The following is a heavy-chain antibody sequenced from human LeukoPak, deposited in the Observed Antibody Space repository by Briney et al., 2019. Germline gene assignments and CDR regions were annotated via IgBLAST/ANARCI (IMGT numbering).Heavy chain of an antibody. CDR1: GFTFSSYS. CDR2: ISSSSSYI. CDR3: ARDYGCSSTSCSKGATTSYYMDV. J-gene: IGHJ6*03. D-gene: IGHD2-2*01. V-gene: IGHV3-21*01. Sequence: SGGSLRLSCAASGFTFSSYSMNWVRQAPGKGLEWVSSISSSSSYIYYADSVKGRFTISRDNAKNSLYLQMDSLRAEDTAVYYCARDYGCSSTSCSKGATTSYYMDVWGKGTTVTVSS.